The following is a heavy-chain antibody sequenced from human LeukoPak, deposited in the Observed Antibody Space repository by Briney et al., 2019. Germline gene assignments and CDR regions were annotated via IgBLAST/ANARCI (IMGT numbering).Heavy chain of an antibody. CDR1: GFTFSSYG. V-gene: IGHV3-30*02. Sequence: GGSLRLSCAASGFTFSSYGMHWVRQAPGKGLEWVAFIRYDGSNKYYAESVKGRFTISRDNSKNTLYLQMNSLRAEDTAVYYCAKGGYDSGNYWGQGTLVTVSS. D-gene: IGHD5-12*01. CDR3: AKGGYDSGNY. CDR2: IRYDGSNK. J-gene: IGHJ4*02.